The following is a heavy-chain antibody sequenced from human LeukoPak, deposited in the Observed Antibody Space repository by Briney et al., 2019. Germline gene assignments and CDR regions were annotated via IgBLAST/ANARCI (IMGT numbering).Heavy chain of an antibody. CDR1: GSTSTSYY. J-gene: IGHJ5*02. V-gene: IGHV1-46*01. Sequence: ASVKVSCKASGSTSTSYYMHWVRQAPGQGLEWMGIINPSGGSTSYAQKFQGRVTMTRDTSTSTVYMELSSLRSEDTAVYYCARDSSEWNWFDPWGQGTLVTVSS. D-gene: IGHD6-19*01. CDR3: ARDSSEWNWFDP. CDR2: INPSGGST.